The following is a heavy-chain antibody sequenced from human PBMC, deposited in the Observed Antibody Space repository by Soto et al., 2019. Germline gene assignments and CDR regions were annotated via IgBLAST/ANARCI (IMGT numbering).Heavy chain of an antibody. J-gene: IGHJ6*02. D-gene: IGHD3-10*01. CDR1: GGTFSSYA. CDR3: ASVPMVRGAQDYYYYCGMEV. CDR2: IIPIFGTA. Sequence: QVQLVQSGAEVKKPGSSVKVSCKAPGGTFSSYAISWVRQAPGQGLEWMGGIIPIFGTANYAQKFQGRVTITADEPKSTAYMELSSLRSEDTAVYYCASVPMVRGAQDYYYYCGMEVWGQGTTVTVS. V-gene: IGHV1-69*12.